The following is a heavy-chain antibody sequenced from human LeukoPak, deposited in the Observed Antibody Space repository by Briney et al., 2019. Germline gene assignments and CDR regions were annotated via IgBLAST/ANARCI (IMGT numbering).Heavy chain of an antibody. Sequence: SETLSLTCTVSGGSISSGGYYWSWIRQHPGKGLEWIGYIYYSGSTYYNPSPKSRVTISVDTSKNQFSLKLSSVTAADTAVYYCARDNSDFDEYAFDIWGQGTMVTVSS. CDR3: ARDNSDFDEYAFDI. D-gene: IGHD1-1*01. CDR2: IYYSGST. J-gene: IGHJ3*02. CDR1: GGSISSGGYY. V-gene: IGHV4-31*03.